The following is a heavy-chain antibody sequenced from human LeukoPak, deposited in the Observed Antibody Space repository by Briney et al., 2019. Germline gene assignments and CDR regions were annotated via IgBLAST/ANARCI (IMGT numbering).Heavy chain of an antibody. Sequence: ASVKVSCKASGYTFTSYGISWVRQAPGQGLEWMGWINVYNGNTNYAQKLQGRVTMTTDTSTSTAYMELRSLRSDDTAVYYCARAGYDILTLAPDPANDYWGQGTQVTVSS. J-gene: IGHJ4*02. D-gene: IGHD3-9*01. V-gene: IGHV1-18*01. CDR3: ARAGYDILTLAPDPANDY. CDR1: GYTFTSYG. CDR2: INVYNGNT.